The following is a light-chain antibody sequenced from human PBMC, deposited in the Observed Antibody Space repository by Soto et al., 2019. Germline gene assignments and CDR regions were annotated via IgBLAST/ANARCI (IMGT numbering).Light chain of an antibody. CDR1: SSDVGGYNC. V-gene: IGLV2-8*01. Sequence: QSVLTQPASVSGSPGQSVTISCTGSSSDVGGYNCVSWFQQHPGKAPKLMIFEDIKRPSGVPDRFSASKSGNTASLTVSGLQAEDEADYYCSSYGGSDNLIFGGGTKLTVL. J-gene: IGLJ2*01. CDR2: EDI. CDR3: SSYGGSDNLI.